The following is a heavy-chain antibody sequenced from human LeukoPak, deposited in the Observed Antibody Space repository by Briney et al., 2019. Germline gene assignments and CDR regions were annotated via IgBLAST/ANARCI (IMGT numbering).Heavy chain of an antibody. CDR1: GYSVSSGYS. Sequence: SETLSLTCSVSGYSVSSGYSWAWIRQPPGKGLEWIGSIYYSGSTYYNPSLKSRVTISVDTSKNQFSLKLSSVTAADTAVYYCARRAMIAAAGTGFDYWGQGTLVTVSS. V-gene: IGHV4-38-2*01. D-gene: IGHD6-13*01. J-gene: IGHJ4*02. CDR2: IYYSGST. CDR3: ARRAMIAAAGTGFDY.